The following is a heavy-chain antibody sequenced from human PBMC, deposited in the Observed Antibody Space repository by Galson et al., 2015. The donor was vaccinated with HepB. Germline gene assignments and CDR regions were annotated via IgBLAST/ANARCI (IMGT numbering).Heavy chain of an antibody. V-gene: IGHV1-18*04. CDR1: GYIFTTNG. Sequence: SVKVSCKASGYIFTTNGISWVRQAPGQGLEWLGWISINSGNTNYVERLQGRVTMTRDTSTSTAYMELRRLTSDDTAVYYCARDRSHSLAYWGQGTLVTVSS. J-gene: IGHJ4*02. CDR3: ARDRSHSLAY. D-gene: IGHD6-6*01. CDR2: ISINSGNT.